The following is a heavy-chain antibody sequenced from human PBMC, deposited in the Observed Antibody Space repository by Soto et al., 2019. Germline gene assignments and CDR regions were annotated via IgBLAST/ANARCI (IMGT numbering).Heavy chain of an antibody. V-gene: IGHV3-21*01. CDR3: ARDQPGYSYGYGLGY. D-gene: IGHD5-18*01. Sequence: PGGSLRLSCAASGFTFRGYWMFWVRQAPGKGLEWVSSISSSSSYIYYADSVKGRFTISRDNAKNSLYLQMNSLRAEDTAVYYCARDQPGYSYGYGLGYWGQGTLVTVSS. CDR1: GFTFRGYW. CDR2: ISSSSSYI. J-gene: IGHJ4*02.